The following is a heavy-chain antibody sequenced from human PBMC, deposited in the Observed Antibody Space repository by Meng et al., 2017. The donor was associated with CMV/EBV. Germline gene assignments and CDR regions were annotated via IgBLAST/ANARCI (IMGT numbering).Heavy chain of an antibody. CDR1: GDSVSSNSAA. V-gene: IGHV6-1*01. Sequence: SQTLSLTCAISGDSVSSNSAAWNWIRQSPSRGLEWLGRTYYRSKWYNDYAVSVKSRITINPDTSKNQFSLQLNSVTPEDTAVYYCARAWRGIVVVPAASMDVWGQGTTVTVSS. D-gene: IGHD2-2*01. CDR2: TYYRSKWYN. CDR3: ARAWRGIVVVPAASMDV. J-gene: IGHJ6*02.